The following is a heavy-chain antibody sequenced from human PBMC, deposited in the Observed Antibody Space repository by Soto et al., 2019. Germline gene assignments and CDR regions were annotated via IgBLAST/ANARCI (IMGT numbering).Heavy chain of an antibody. CDR2: IYSGGST. J-gene: IGHJ4*02. V-gene: IGHV3-53*02. Sequence: EVQLVETGGGLIQPGGSLRLSCAASGFTVSSNYMSWVRQAPGKGLEWVSVIYSGGSTYYADPVKGRFTISRDNSKNTLYLQMNSLRAEDTAVYYCASYSYGLYYFDYWGQGTLVTVSS. CDR3: ASYSYGLYYFDY. CDR1: GFTVSSNY. D-gene: IGHD5-18*01.